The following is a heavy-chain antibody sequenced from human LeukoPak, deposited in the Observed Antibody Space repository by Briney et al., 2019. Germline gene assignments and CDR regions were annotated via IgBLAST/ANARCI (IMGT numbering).Heavy chain of an antibody. D-gene: IGHD6-19*01. CDR1: GFTFSSYS. J-gene: IGHJ6*02. V-gene: IGHV3-48*02. Sequence: PGGSLRLSCAASGFTFSSYSMNWVRQAPGKGLEWVSYISSSSSTIYYADSVKGRFTISRDNAKNSLYLQMNSLRDEDTAVYYWARGEAVAGGYYYYYVMDVGGQGTAATVSS. CDR2: ISSSSSTI. CDR3: ARGEAVAGGYYYYYVMDV.